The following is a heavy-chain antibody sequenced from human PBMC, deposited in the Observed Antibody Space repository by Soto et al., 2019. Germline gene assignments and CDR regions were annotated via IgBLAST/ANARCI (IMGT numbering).Heavy chain of an antibody. Sequence: SETLSLTCTVSGGSISSYYWSWIRQPPGKGLEWIGYMYYSGRINYNPSLKSRVTISIDTSKNQFSLKLRSVTAADTAVYYCARDQSFDRTYYYGIDVWGQGTTVTVSS. CDR3: ARDQSFDRTYYYGIDV. D-gene: IGHD3-16*01. CDR1: GGSISSYY. V-gene: IGHV4-59*01. J-gene: IGHJ6*02. CDR2: MYYSGRI.